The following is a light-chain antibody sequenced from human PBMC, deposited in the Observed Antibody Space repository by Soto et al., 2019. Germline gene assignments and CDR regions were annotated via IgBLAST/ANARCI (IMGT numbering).Light chain of an antibody. J-gene: IGLJ1*01. CDR1: ISDVGAYNY. CDR2: EVS. V-gene: IGLV2-14*01. Sequence: QSALTQPGSVCGPPGQSITISCTGTISDVGAYNYVSWYQQHPGKAPKLMIYEVSNRPSGVSNRFSGSKSGNTASLTISGRQAEDEADYYCSSYISSSTLVFGTGTKVTGL. CDR3: SSYISSSTLV.